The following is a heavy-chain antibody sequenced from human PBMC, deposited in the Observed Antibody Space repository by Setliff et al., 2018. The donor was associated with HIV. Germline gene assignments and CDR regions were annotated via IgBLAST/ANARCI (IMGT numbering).Heavy chain of an antibody. CDR3: ARDRTAGYIYDYGY. CDR1: GYTFTSYC. D-gene: IGHD3-16*01. Sequence: GASVKVSCKACGYTFTSYCIHWVRQAPGQGLEWLGLVNPSGGSTAYAQKFQGRVTMTSDTSTNTVYMDLSGLRSDDTAVYYCARDRTAGYIYDYGYWGQGTLVTVSS. CDR2: VNPSGGST. J-gene: IGHJ4*02. V-gene: IGHV1-46*01.